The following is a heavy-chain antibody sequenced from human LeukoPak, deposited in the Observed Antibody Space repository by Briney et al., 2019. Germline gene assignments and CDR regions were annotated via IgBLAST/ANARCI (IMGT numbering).Heavy chain of an antibody. J-gene: IGHJ2*01. CDR3: ARQVMSTVTASVYWYFDL. V-gene: IGHV5-51*01. CDR1: GYTFTNYW. Sequence: HGESLKISCKGSGYTFTNYWIGWVRQMPGKGLEWMGIIHPGDSDTRYSPSFQGQVTISADKSINTAYLQWSSLKASDTAMYYCARQVMSTVTASVYWYFDLWGRGTLVTVSS. CDR2: IHPGDSDT. D-gene: IGHD4-17*01.